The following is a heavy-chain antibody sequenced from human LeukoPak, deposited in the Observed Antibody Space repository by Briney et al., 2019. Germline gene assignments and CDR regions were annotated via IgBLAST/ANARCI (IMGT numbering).Heavy chain of an antibody. CDR2: ISREGSIK. V-gene: IGHV3-30*04. CDR1: GFILSSYD. D-gene: IGHD3-9*01. Sequence: GGSLRLSCAASGFILSSYDMHWVRQPPGKGLEWLAVISREGSIKYHADSVRGRFTISRDNSHNTLYLQMNSLRAEDTAVYYCARHFTTGSIDHWGQGTLVTVSS. CDR3: ARHFTTGSIDH. J-gene: IGHJ4*02.